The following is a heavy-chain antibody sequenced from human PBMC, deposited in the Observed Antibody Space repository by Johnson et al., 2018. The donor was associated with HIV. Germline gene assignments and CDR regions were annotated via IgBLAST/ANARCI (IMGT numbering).Heavy chain of an antibody. V-gene: IGHV3-7*01. CDR2: IKQDGSEK. CDR3: ARYSGAFDI. J-gene: IGHJ3*02. Sequence: EVQLVESGGGLVQPGGSLRLSCAASGFTFSSYWMNWVRHAPGKGLEWVASIKQDGSEKYYVDSVKGRFTISRDNAKNSLYLQMNSLRAEDTAVYYCARYSGAFDIWGQGTMVTVSS. CDR1: GFTFSSYW. D-gene: IGHD2-21*01.